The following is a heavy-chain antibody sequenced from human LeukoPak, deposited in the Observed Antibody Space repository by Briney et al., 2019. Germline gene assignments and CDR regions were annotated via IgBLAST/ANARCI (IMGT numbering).Heavy chain of an antibody. CDR1: GYSFTSYD. Sequence: GASVKVSCKASGYSFTSYDINWVRQAPGQGLEWMGWMNPNSGNTDYTQKFQGRVTMTRDTSISTAYMELSSLTSEDTAVYYCAKTSGYSSGPNWFDPWGQGTLVTISP. V-gene: IGHV1-8*02. D-gene: IGHD6-19*01. J-gene: IGHJ5*02. CDR2: MNPNSGNT. CDR3: AKTSGYSSGPNWFDP.